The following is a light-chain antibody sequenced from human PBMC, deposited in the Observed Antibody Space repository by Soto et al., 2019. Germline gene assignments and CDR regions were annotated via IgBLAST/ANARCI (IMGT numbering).Light chain of an antibody. J-gene: IGLJ3*02. V-gene: IGLV4-69*01. CDR1: SGHSNYA. CDR2: VNSDGSH. CDR3: QTWDTGIQV. Sequence: QLVLTQSPSASASLGASVKFTCTLNSGHSNYAIAWHQHRPEKGPRYLMKVNSDGSHNKGDGIPARFSGSSSGAERYLSISGLQSEDEADYYCQTWDTGIQVFGGGTKLTVL.